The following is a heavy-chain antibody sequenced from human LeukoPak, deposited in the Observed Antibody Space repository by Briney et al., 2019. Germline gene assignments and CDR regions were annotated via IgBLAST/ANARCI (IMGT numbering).Heavy chain of an antibody. D-gene: IGHD3-22*01. V-gene: IGHV1-69*13. CDR2: IIPIFGTA. CDR1: GGTFSSYA. Sequence: ASVKVSCKASGGTFSSYAISWVRQAPGQGLEWMGGIIPIFGTANYAQKFQGRVTITADESTSTAYMELSSLRSEDTAVYYCASRRSYYYDSSGYMEHWGQGTLITVSP. J-gene: IGHJ1*01. CDR3: ASRRSYYYDSSGYMEH.